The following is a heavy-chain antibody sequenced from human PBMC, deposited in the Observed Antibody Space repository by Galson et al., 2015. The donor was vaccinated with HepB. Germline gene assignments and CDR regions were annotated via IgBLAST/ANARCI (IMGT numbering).Heavy chain of an antibody. CDR1: GSTFSSHG. Sequence: SLRLSCAASGSTFSSHGMHWIRQAPGKGLEWVSLIWNDGSQTHYIDSVKGRFTISRDNSKNTVSLQMNGLRGEDTAVYYCARWSGTPGAFDIWGQGTMVTVSS. CDR3: ARWSGTPGAFDI. V-gene: IGHV3-33*01. CDR2: IWNDGSQT. J-gene: IGHJ3*02. D-gene: IGHD6-25*01.